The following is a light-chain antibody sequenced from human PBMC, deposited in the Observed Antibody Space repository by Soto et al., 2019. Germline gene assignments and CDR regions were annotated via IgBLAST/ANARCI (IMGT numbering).Light chain of an antibody. J-gene: IGLJ2*01. CDR3: RSFDTSTVV. V-gene: IGLV6-57*04. CDR1: SGSIASEH. CDR2: DNS. Sequence: NFMLTQSLSVSESPGKTVTISCTRSSGSIASEHVQWYQQRPGSAPTTVIYDNSQRPSGVPDRFSGSIDSSSNSASLTISGLKTEDEADYYCRSFDTSTVVFGGGTKLTVL.